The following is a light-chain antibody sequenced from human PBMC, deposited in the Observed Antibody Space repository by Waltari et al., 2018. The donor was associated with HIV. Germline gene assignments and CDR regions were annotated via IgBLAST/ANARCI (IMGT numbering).Light chain of an antibody. CDR1: QSIRTN. V-gene: IGKV3D-15*01. Sequence: ILMTQSPVTLSVSPGERATLSCWASQSIRTNLAWYEQKPGQTPRLLIYGASTRATGTQARFSGSGSGTEFTLTISSLQSEDLAFYYCQQYHNWPITFGGGTKVEIK. J-gene: IGKJ4*01. CDR3: QQYHNWPIT. CDR2: GAS.